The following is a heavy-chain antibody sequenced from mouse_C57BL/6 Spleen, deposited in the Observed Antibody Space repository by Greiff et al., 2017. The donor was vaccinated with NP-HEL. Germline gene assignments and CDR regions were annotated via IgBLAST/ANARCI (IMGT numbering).Heavy chain of an antibody. J-gene: IGHJ3*01. CDR1: GFTFNTYA. CDR2: IRSKSSNYAT. CDR3: VREGLSTMVTTEFAY. Sequence: DVKLVESGGGLVQPKGSLKLSCAASGFTFNTYAMHWVRQAPGKGLEWVARIRSKSSNYATYYADSVKDRFTISRDDSQSMLYLQMNNLKTEDTAMYYCVREGLSTMVTTEFAYWGQGTLVTVSA. D-gene: IGHD2-2*01. V-gene: IGHV10-3*01.